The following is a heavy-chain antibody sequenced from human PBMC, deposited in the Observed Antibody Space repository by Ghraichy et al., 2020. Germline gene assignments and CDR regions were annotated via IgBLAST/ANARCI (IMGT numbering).Heavy chain of an antibody. D-gene: IGHD3-22*01. Sequence: TLSLTCTVSGGSISSGGYYWSWIRQHPGKGLEWIGYIYYSGSTYYNPSLKSRVTISVDTSKNQFSLKLSSVTAADTAVYYCARANYYYDSSGYPTPNHNDYWGQGTLVTVSS. V-gene: IGHV4-31*03. CDR2: IYYSGST. CDR1: GGSISSGGYY. CDR3: ARANYYYDSSGYPTPNHNDY. J-gene: IGHJ4*02.